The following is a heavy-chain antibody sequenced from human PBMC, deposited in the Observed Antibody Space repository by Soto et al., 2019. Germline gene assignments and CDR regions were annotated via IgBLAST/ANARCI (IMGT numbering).Heavy chain of an antibody. D-gene: IGHD5-12*01. CDR1: GYTLTSYY. Sequence: GASVKVSCKASGYTLTSYYMHWVRQAPGQGLEWMGIINPSGGSTSYAQKFQGRVTMTRDTSTSTVYMELSSLRSEDTAVYYCARDRSEMATISGYYFDYWGQGTLVTVSS. V-gene: IGHV1-46*01. CDR2: INPSGGST. CDR3: ARDRSEMATISGYYFDY. J-gene: IGHJ4*02.